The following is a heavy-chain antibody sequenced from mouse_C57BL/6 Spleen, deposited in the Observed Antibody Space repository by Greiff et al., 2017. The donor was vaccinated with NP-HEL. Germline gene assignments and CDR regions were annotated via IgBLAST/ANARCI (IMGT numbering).Heavy chain of an antibody. J-gene: IGHJ4*01. V-gene: IGHV5-4*01. Sequence: EVQGVESGGGLVKPGGSLKLSCAASGFTFSSYAMSWVRQTPEKRLEWVATISDGGSYTYYPDNVKGRFTISRDNAKNNLYLQMSHLKSEDTAMYYCARDRAVVAPYYYAMDYWGQGTSVTVSS. CDR3: ARDRAVVAPYYYAMDY. D-gene: IGHD1-1*01. CDR1: GFTFSSYA. CDR2: ISDGGSYT.